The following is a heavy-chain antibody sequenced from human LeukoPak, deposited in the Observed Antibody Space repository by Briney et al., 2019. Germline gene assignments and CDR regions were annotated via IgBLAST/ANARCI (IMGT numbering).Heavy chain of an antibody. V-gene: IGHV1-2*02. Sequence: GASVKVSCKASGYTFTCYYMHWVRQAPGQGLEWMGWINPNSGGTNYAQKFQGRVTMTRDTSISTAYMELSRLRSDDTAVYYCARDLQPYDFPHAFDIWGQGTMVTVSS. CDR1: GYTFTCYY. D-gene: IGHD3-3*01. CDR2: INPNSGGT. CDR3: ARDLQPYDFPHAFDI. J-gene: IGHJ3*02.